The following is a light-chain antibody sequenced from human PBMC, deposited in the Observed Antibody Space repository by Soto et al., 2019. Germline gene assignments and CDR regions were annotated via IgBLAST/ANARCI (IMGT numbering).Light chain of an antibody. CDR3: QQYNNWPPGGT. J-gene: IGKJ1*01. V-gene: IGKV3-15*01. Sequence: EIVLTQSPGTLSLSPWERATLSCRASQTVNNNYLAWCQQKPGQAPRLLIYGASTRATAIPARFSGSGSGTEFTLTLSILQSEDFAVYYCQQYNNWPPGGTFGQGTKVDIK. CDR2: GAS. CDR1: QTVNNNY.